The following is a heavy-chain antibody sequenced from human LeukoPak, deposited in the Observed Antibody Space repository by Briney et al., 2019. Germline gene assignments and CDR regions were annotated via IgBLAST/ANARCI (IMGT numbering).Heavy chain of an antibody. J-gene: IGHJ4*02. V-gene: IGHV3-30*18. D-gene: IGHD1-26*01. CDR3: AKELRLVGAVDY. Sequence: GGSLRLSCAASGFTFSSYWMSWVRQAPGKGLEWVAVISYDGSNKYYADSVKGRFTISRDNSKNTLYLQMNSLRAEDTAVYYCAKELRLVGAVDYWGQGTLVTVSS. CDR2: ISYDGSNK. CDR1: GFTFSSYW.